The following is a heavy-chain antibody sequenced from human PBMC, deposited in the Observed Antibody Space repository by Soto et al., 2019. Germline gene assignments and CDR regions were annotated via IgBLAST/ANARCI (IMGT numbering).Heavy chain of an antibody. CDR3: ARAAGYSSSSVAGYYYYYMDV. CDR1: GYTFTSYG. J-gene: IGHJ6*03. CDR2: ISAYNGNT. D-gene: IGHD6-6*01. V-gene: IGHV1-18*01. Sequence: QVQLVQSGAEVKKPGASVKFSCKASGYTFTSYGISWVRQAPGQGLEWMGWISAYNGNTNYAQKLQGRVTMTTDTSTSTAYMELRSLRSDDTAVYYCARAAGYSSSSVAGYYYYYMDVWGKGTTVTVSS.